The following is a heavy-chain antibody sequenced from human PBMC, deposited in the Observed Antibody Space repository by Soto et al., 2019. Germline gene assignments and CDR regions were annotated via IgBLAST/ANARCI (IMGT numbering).Heavy chain of an antibody. CDR2: VYYRGRS. CDR1: GGSVTNSSYY. Sequence: SETLSLTCTVSGGSVTNSSYYWGWIRQSPGKGLEWIGSVYYRGRSYSKSPVKSRVTISVDTSKNQFSLNLNSVTASDTAVYGCVSLPTTVITQGYFDYWGAGSLVTVSS. V-gene: IGHV4-39*01. J-gene: IGHJ4*02. CDR3: VSLPTTVITQGYFDY. D-gene: IGHD4-4*01.